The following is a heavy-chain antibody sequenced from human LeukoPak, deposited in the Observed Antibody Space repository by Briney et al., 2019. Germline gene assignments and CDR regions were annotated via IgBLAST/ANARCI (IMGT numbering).Heavy chain of an antibody. Sequence: GRSLRLSCAASGFTFSSYGTHWVSHAPGKGLVWGAVISYEGSNKYYTDSVKDRFTISRDNSKNTLYMQMNSLRAADTSVYYGAKDGPNRNVPDFDDWGQGTLVTVSS. CDR2: ISYEGSNK. CDR1: GFTFSSYG. V-gene: IGHV3-30*18. J-gene: IGHJ4*02. CDR3: AKDGPNRNVPDFDD. D-gene: IGHD1-20*01.